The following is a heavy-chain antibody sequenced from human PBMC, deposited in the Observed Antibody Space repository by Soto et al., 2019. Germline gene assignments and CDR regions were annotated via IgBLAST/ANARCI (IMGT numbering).Heavy chain of an antibody. D-gene: IGHD3-3*01. CDR3: ARDQGFLEWLLLN. Sequence: ASVKVSCKASGYTFTGYYMHWVRQAPGQGLEWMGWINPNSGGTNYAQKFQGWVTMTRDTSISTAYMELSRLRSDDTAVYYCARDQGFLEWLLLNWGQGTLVTVSS. CDR2: INPNSGGT. V-gene: IGHV1-2*04. J-gene: IGHJ4*02. CDR1: GYTFTGYY.